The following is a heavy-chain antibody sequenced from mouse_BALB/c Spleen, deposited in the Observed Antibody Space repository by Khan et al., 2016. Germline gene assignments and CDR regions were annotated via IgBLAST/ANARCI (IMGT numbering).Heavy chain of an antibody. Sequence: VRLQQSGAELVRSGASVKLSCTASVFNIKDYYMHWVKQRPEQGLEWIGWIDPENGDTEYAPKFQGKATMTADTSSNAAYLQFSSLTSEDSAVYYYNAIFYGSDVYSDYWGQGTTLTVSS. V-gene: IGHV14-4*02. CDR1: VFNIKDYY. J-gene: IGHJ2*01. D-gene: IGHD1-1*01. CDR2: IDPENGDT. CDR3: NAIFYGSDVYSDY.